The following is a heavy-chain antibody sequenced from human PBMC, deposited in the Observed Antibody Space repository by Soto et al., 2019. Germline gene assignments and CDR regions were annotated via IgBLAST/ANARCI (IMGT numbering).Heavy chain of an antibody. CDR3: AIDLGYYESSGYFDY. CDR2: IGSSDNII. D-gene: IGHD3-22*01. CDR1: GFTFSDYY. Sequence: QVQLVESGGGLVKPGGSLRLSCAASGFTFSDYYMSWIRQAPGKGLEWVSYIGSSDNIIYYADSVKGRFSISRDNAKNSLYLQMNSLRAEDTAVYYCAIDLGYYESSGYFDYWGQGTLVTVSS. V-gene: IGHV3-11*01. J-gene: IGHJ4*02.